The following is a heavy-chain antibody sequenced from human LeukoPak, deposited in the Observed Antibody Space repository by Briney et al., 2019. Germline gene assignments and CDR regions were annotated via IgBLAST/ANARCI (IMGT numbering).Heavy chain of an antibody. CDR3: ARGQRKYYDSSGYSN. CDR1: GGSFSGYY. D-gene: IGHD3-22*01. J-gene: IGHJ4*02. CDR2: INHSGST. V-gene: IGHV4-34*01. Sequence: KPSETLSLTCAVYGGSFSGYYWSWIRQPPGKGLEWIGEINHSGSTNYNPSLKSRVTISVDTSKNQFSLKLSSVTAADTAVYYCARGQRKYYDSSGYSNWGQGTLVTVSS.